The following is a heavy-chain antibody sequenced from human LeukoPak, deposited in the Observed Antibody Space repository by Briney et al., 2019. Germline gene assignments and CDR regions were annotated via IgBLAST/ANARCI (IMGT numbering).Heavy chain of an antibody. CDR1: GGSFRGYY. CDR2: INHGGST. Sequence: SETLSLTCAVYGGSFRGYYWSWIRQPPGKGLEWIGEINHGGSTTYNPSLQSRVTMSVDTSTNQISLKMTSVTAADTAIYYCARHPLYYYDSSGYYYVGYYYMDVWGKGTTVTISS. J-gene: IGHJ6*03. D-gene: IGHD3-22*01. CDR3: ARHPLYYYDSSGYYYVGYYYMDV. V-gene: IGHV4-34*01.